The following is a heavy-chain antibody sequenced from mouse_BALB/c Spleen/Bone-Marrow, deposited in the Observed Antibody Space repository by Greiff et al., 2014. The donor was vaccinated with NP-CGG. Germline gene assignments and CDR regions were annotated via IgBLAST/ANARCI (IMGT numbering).Heavy chain of an antibody. D-gene: IGHD1-2*01. J-gene: IGHJ2*01. CDR2: INPYNDGT. Sequence: LKESGPELVKPGASVKMSCKASGYTFTSYVMHWVKQKPGQGLEWIGYINPYNDGTKYNEKFKGKATLTSDKSSNTAYMELSSLTSEDSAVYYCAREDYYGPYFDYWGQGTTLTVSS. V-gene: IGHV1-14*01. CDR3: AREDYYGPYFDY. CDR1: GYTFTSYV.